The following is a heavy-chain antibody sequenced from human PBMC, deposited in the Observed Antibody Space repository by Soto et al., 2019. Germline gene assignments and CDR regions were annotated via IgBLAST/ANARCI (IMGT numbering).Heavy chain of an antibody. J-gene: IGHJ5*01. Sequence: GALRLSCAASGFMFSSYAMSWVRQAPGKGLEWVSSISASGGTANLADSVEGRCTISRDNSKSTLYLQMNSLRAEDTAVYYCAKLTYPSDSTGYYYERVSGWIDSWGQGTLVTVSS. CDR3: AKLTYPSDSTGYYYERVSGWIDS. V-gene: IGHV3-23*01. CDR2: ISASGGTA. D-gene: IGHD3-22*01. CDR1: GFMFSSYA.